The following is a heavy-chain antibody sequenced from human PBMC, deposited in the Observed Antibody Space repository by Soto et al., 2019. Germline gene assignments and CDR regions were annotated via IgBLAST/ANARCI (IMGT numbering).Heavy chain of an antibody. CDR2: IIPIFGKA. J-gene: IGHJ6*02. V-gene: IGHV1-69*13. CDR1: GGTFSSYA. Sequence: GASVKVSCKASGGTFSSYAISWVRQAPGQGLEWMGGIIPIFGKANYAQKFQGRVTITADESTSTAYMELSSLRSEDTAVYYCARGIAARRGYYYYYGMDVWGQGTTVTVSS. D-gene: IGHD6-6*01. CDR3: ARGIAARRGYYYYYGMDV.